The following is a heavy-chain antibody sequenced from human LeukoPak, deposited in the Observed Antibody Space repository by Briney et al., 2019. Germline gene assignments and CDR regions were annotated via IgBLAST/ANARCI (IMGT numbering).Heavy chain of an antibody. J-gene: IGHJ4*02. CDR2: ITIDGGGT. CDR3: LRTFGYCSSTTCYVFDY. D-gene: IGHD2-2*01. CDR1: GFTFSYYA. V-gene: IGHV3-64*03. Sequence: GGSLRLSCTASGFTFSYYAMHWVRQAPGRGVEYFSGITIDGGGTYYEDSVKGRFTISRDNSKNTLYLQMSRLTTEDTAVYSCLRTFGYCSSTTCYVFDYWGQGTLVTVSS.